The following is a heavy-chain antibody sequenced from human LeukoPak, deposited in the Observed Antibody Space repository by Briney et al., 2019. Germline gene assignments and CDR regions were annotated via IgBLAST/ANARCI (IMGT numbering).Heavy chain of an antibody. CDR3: ARPRVGGFDP. J-gene: IGHJ5*02. Sequence: KSGGSLRLSCAASGFTFSNAWMSWVRQAPGKGLEWIGEINHDGSTNYNPSLKSRVTISVDTSKNQFSLKLNSVTAADTAVYYCARPRVGGFDPWGQGTLVTVSS. V-gene: IGHV4-34*01. D-gene: IGHD6-19*01. CDR2: INHDGST. CDR1: GFTFSNAW.